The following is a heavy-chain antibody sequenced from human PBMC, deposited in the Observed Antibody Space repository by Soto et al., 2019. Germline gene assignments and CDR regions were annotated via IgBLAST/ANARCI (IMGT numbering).Heavy chain of an antibody. D-gene: IGHD3-16*02. CDR1: GFTFSSYG. V-gene: IGHV3-30*18. J-gene: IGHJ6*03. CDR2: ISYDGSNK. Sequence: GGSLRLSCAASGFTFSSYGMHWVRQAPGKGLEWVAVISYDGSNKYYADSVKGRFTISRDNSKNTLYLQMNSLRAEDTAVYYCAKGHYDYIWGSYRRHSFYYMDVWGKGTTVTVSS. CDR3: AKGHYDYIWGSYRRHSFYYMDV.